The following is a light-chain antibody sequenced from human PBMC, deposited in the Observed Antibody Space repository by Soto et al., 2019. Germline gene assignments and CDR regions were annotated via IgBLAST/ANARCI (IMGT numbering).Light chain of an antibody. V-gene: IGLV1-40*01. Sequence: QSVLTQPPSVSGAPGQRVTISCTGSSSNIGAGYDVHWYQQLPGTAPKLLIYGNSNRPSGVPDRLSGSKSGTSGSLAITGLLADDEAEYYCQSYDSSLSAWVFGGGTKLTVL. CDR1: SSNIGAGYD. CDR3: QSYDSSLSAWV. CDR2: GNS. J-gene: IGLJ3*02.